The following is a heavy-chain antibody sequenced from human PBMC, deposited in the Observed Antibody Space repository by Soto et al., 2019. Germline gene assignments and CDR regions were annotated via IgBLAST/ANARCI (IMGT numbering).Heavy chain of an antibody. J-gene: IGHJ6*02. CDR2: IIPIFGTA. D-gene: IGHD2-2*01. CDR3: ARARYCSSTSCSGLSFLGGGMDV. CDR1: GGTFSSYA. Sequence: SVKVSCKASGGTFSSYAISWVRQAPGQGLEWMGGIIPIFGTADYAQKFQGRVTTTADESTSTAYMELSSLRSEDTAVYYCARARYCSSTSCSGLSFLGGGMDVWGQGTTVTVSS. V-gene: IGHV1-69*13.